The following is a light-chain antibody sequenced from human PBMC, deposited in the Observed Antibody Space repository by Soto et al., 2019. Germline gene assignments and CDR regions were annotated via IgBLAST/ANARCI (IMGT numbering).Light chain of an antibody. CDR1: QSIVRY. J-gene: IGKJ2*01. V-gene: IGKV1-39*01. Sequence: DIQMTQSPSSLSASVGDRVTITCRSSQSIVRYLNWYQQKPGKAPKLLIYGVASLQSGVPSRFSGRGSGTDFTLTITSLQPEDFATYYCQQSHNTPRTFGQGTKVEIK. CDR3: QQSHNTPRT. CDR2: GVA.